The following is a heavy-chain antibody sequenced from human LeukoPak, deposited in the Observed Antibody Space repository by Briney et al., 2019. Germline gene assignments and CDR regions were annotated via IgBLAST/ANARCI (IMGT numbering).Heavy chain of an antibody. CDR3: ARNPAGIGDY. CDR2: ISSGSRII. J-gene: IGHJ4*02. D-gene: IGHD1-26*01. CDR1: GFTLSTYN. V-gene: IGHV3-48*02. Sequence: PGRSLRLSCAASGFTLSTYNMNWVRQAPGKGLEWVSFISSGSRIIYYADSVKGRFTVSRDNAKNSLYLQMNSLRDEDTAVYYCARNPAGIGDYWGQGTLVTVSS.